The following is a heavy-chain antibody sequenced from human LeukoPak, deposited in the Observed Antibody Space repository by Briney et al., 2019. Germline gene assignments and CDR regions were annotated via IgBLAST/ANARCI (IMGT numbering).Heavy chain of an antibody. D-gene: IGHD1-26*01. Sequence: GASVKVSCKASGGTFSSYAISWVRQAPGQGPEWMGGIIPIFGTANYAQKFQGRVTITTDESTSTAYMELSSLRSEDTAVYYCARSRLNVVGDIIYYFDYWGQGTLVTVSS. V-gene: IGHV1-69*05. CDR2: IIPIFGTA. CDR3: ARSRLNVVGDIIYYFDY. CDR1: GGTFSSYA. J-gene: IGHJ4*02.